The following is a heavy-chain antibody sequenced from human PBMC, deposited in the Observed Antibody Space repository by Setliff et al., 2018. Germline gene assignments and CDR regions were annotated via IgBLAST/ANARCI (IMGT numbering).Heavy chain of an antibody. Sequence: QPGGSLRLSCAASGFTFSSYAMHWVRQAPGKGLEWVANIKQDGSEKYYVDSVKGRFTISRDNAKNSLYLQMNSLRAEDTAVYYCARDGGEYWGQGTLVTVSS. D-gene: IGHD3-16*01. CDR2: IKQDGSEK. CDR3: ARDGGEY. J-gene: IGHJ4*02. V-gene: IGHV3-7*01. CDR1: GFTFSSYA.